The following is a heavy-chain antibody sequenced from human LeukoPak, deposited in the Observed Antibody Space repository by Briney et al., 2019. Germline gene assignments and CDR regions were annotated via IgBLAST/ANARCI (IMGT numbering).Heavy chain of an antibody. V-gene: IGHV3-9*01. J-gene: IGHJ4*02. Sequence: GGSLRLSCAASGFTFDDYAMHWVRQAPGKGLEWVSGISWNSGSIGYADSVKGRFTISRDNAKNSLYLQMNSLRAEDTALYYCAKDREPLIMIIDYWGQGTLVTVSS. CDR1: GFTFDDYA. D-gene: IGHD3-16*01. CDR2: ISWNSGSI. CDR3: AKDREPLIMIIDY.